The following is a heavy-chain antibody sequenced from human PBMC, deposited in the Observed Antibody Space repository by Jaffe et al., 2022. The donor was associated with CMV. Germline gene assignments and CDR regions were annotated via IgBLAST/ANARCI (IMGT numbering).Heavy chain of an antibody. V-gene: IGHV1-3*01. J-gene: IGHJ4*02. Sequence: QDHLVQSGAEVKKPGASVKVSCKASGYTFPNYAIHWVRQAPGQRLEWMGWINVGNSNTKYSQKFQGRATISRDTSANTAYLELNSLRSEDTAFYYCARGFYAVFNSMWDHSPFDYWGQGTLVTVSS. CDR2: INVGNSNT. D-gene: IGHD1-26*01. CDR1: GYTFPNYA. CDR3: ARGFYAVFNSMWDHSPFDY.